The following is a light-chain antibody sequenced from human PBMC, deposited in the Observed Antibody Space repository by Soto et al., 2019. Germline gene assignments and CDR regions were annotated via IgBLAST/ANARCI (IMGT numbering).Light chain of an antibody. V-gene: IGLV2-23*01. Sequence: QSALTQPASVSGSPGQSITISCTGTSSDVGSYNLVSWYQQHPGKAPKLMIYEGSKRPSGVSNRFSGSKSGNTASLTISGLQAEDEADYFCCSYPGTNTLVIFGGGTQLTV. CDR1: SSDVGSYNL. J-gene: IGLJ2*01. CDR2: EGS. CDR3: CSYPGTNTLVI.